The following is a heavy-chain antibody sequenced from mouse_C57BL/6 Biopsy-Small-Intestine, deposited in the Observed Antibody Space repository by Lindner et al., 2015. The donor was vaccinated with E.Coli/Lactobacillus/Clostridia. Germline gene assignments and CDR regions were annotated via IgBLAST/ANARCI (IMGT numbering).Heavy chain of an antibody. CDR3: ARTDELNWNGDVAFDI. D-gene: IGHD4-1*01. Sequence: SVKVSCKASGYTFTRFYMHWVRQAPGQGFEWMGVINPSGGYTIYAQKFQGRVTMTRDTSTSTVHMQLNSLRSEDTAVYYCARTDELNWNGDVAFDIWGQGTMVTVSS. CDR1: GYTFTRFY. CDR2: INPSGGYT. J-gene: IGHJ3*01. V-gene: IGHV1-59*01.